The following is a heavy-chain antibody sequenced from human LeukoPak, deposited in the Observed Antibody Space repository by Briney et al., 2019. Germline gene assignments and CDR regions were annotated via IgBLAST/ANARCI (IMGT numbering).Heavy chain of an antibody. CDR1: GGTFSSYA. D-gene: IGHD1-26*01. CDR3: ARDGLYSGSYNWFDP. CDR2: IVPIFGTA. J-gene: IGHJ5*02. V-gene: IGHV1-69*05. Sequence: SVKVSCKASGGTFSSYAISWVRQAPGQGLEWMGGIVPIFGTANYAQKFQGRVTITTDESTSTAYMELSSLRSEDTAVYYCARDGLYSGSYNWFDPWGQGTLVTVSS.